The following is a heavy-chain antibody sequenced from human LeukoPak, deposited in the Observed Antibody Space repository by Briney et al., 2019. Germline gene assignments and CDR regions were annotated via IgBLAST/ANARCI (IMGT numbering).Heavy chain of an antibody. Sequence: GASVKVSCKASGYTFTSYDINWVRQATGQGLEWMGWMNPSSGNTGYARKFQGRVIMTKNTSITTAYMDLSSLKSEDTAVYYCARALSWTTESYYYMDVWGKGTTVTVSS. CDR1: GYTFTSYD. CDR3: ARALSWTTESYYYMDV. J-gene: IGHJ6*03. CDR2: MNPSSGNT. D-gene: IGHD3/OR15-3a*01. V-gene: IGHV1-8*01.